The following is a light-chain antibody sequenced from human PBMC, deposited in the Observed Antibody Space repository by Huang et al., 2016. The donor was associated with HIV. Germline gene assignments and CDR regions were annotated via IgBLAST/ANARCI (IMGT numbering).Light chain of an antibody. CDR2: DVF. CDR1: QSISSW. Sequence: DIQMTQSPSTLSASVGDRVTITCRASQSISSWLAWYQQKPGKAPKLVIYDVFTLESGVPSRFSGSGSGTEFTLTISSLQPDDFATYYCQRYNSYPWTFGQGTKVEIK. CDR3: QRYNSYPWT. J-gene: IGKJ1*01. V-gene: IGKV1-5*01.